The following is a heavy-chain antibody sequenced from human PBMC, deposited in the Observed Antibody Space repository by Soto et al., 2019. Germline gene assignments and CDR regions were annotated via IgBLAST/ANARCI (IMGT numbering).Heavy chain of an antibody. J-gene: IGHJ6*02. D-gene: IGHD6-13*01. V-gene: IGHV6-1*01. CDR1: GDSVSSNSAA. CDR2: TYYRSKWYN. CDR3: ARVLYISSSFDYYYYGMDV. Sequence: PSQTLSLTCAISGDSVSSNSAAWNWIRQSPSRGLEWLGRTYYRSKWYNDYAVSVKSRITINPDTSKNQFSLQLNSVTPEDTAVYYCARVLYISSSFDYYYYGMDVRAQRTTVTGSS.